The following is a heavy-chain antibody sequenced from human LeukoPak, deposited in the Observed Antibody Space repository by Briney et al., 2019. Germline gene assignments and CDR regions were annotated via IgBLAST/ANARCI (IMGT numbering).Heavy chain of an antibody. Sequence: GGSLRLSCAASGFTFSSYAMSWVRQAPGKGLEWVSAISGSGGSTYYADSVKGRFTISRDNSKNTLYLQMNSLRAEDTAVYYCAKDGGDCSSTSCYLYYMDVWGKGTTVTVSS. V-gene: IGHV3-23*01. CDR1: GFTFSSYA. CDR2: ISGSGGST. CDR3: AKDGGDCSSTSCYLYYMDV. D-gene: IGHD2-2*01. J-gene: IGHJ6*03.